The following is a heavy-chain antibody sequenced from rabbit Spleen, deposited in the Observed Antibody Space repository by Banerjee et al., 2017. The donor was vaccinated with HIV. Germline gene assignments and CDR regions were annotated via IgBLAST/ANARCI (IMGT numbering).Heavy chain of an antibody. J-gene: IGHJ6*01. V-gene: IGHV1S40*01. CDR1: GFSFSSNDY. CDR2: TAGGRSTFT. Sequence: QSLEESGGGLVQPEGSLTLTCKASGFSFSSNDYMCWVRQAPGKGLEWIACTAGGRSTFTYYASWAKGRFTISKASSTTVTLQMTSLMAADTATYFCARDTATSFSTYGMDLWGPGTLVTVS. CDR3: ARDTATSFSTYGMDL. D-gene: IGHD1-1*01.